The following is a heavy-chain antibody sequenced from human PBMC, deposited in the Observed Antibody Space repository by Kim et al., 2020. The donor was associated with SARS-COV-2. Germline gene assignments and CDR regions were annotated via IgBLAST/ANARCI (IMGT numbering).Heavy chain of an antibody. V-gene: IGHV3-23*01. CDR1: GFTFSSYA. CDR3: AKDPLFLYDSSGYYFSYFDY. D-gene: IGHD3-22*01. J-gene: IGHJ4*02. Sequence: GGSLRLSCAASGFTFSSYAMSWVRQAPGKGLEWVSAISGSGGSTYYADSVKGRFTISRDNSKNTLYLQMNSLRAEDTAVYYCAKDPLFLYDSSGYYFSYFDYWGQGTLVTVSS. CDR2: ISGSGGST.